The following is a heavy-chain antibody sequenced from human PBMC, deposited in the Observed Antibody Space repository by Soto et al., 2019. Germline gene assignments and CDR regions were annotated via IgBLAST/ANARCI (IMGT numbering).Heavy chain of an antibody. V-gene: IGHV4-59*01. D-gene: IGHD3-10*01. CDR2: IYYSGST. J-gene: IGHJ6*03. Sequence: SETLSLTCTVSGGSISSYYWSWIRQPPGKGLEWIGYIYYSGSTNYNPSLKSRVTISVDTSKNQFSLKLSSVTAADTAVYYCATDRGGDYDYMDVWGKGTTVTVSS. CDR3: ATDRGGDYDYMDV. CDR1: GGSISSYY.